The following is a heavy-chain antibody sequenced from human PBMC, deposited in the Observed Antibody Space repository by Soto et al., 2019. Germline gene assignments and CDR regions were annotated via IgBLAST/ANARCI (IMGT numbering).Heavy chain of an antibody. D-gene: IGHD3-3*01. CDR1: GFTFSSYA. CDR2: ISGSGAST. V-gene: IGHV3-23*01. Sequence: EVQLLESGGGLAQPGGSLSLSCAASGFTFSSYAMSCVRQVPGKGLEWVSAISGSGASTFYADSVKGRFTVSRDNSKNTLYLQMNSLRAEDTAVYYCAKATIRCLDTYGMDVWGPGTTVAGSS. CDR3: AKATIRCLDTYGMDV. J-gene: IGHJ6*02.